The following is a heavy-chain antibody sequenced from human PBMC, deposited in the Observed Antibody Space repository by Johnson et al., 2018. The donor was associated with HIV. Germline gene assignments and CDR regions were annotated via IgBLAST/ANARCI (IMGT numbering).Heavy chain of an antibody. D-gene: IGHD2-8*02. J-gene: IGHJ3*02. CDR2: ISTGGSP. Sequence: VQLVESGGGLVKPGGSLRLSCAVSGFTVSDYYMSWVRQAPGKGLEWVSLISTGGSPYYADSVKDRFTISRDKSKNTLYLEMNSLRAEDTAVYYCARDNEDIVLVGAFDIWGQGTMVTVSS. CDR1: GFTVSDYY. CDR3: ARDNEDIVLVGAFDI. V-gene: IGHV3-66*01.